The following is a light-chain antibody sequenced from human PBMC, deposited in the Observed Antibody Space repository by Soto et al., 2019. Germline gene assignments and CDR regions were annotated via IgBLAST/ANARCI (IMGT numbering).Light chain of an antibody. CDR3: ATWYDNLNGWV. CDR1: SSNIGSYT. Sequence: QSVLTQPPSASGTPGLRVTISCSGSSSNIGSYTVNWYQQLPGTAPKLLIYNNNQRPSGVPDRFSGSKSGTSASLAISGLQSEDEADYYCATWYDNLNGWVFGGGTKRTVL. V-gene: IGLV1-44*01. J-gene: IGLJ3*02. CDR2: NNN.